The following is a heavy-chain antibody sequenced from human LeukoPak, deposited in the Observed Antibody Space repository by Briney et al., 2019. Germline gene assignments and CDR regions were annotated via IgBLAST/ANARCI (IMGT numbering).Heavy chain of an antibody. V-gene: IGHV3-33*01. J-gene: IGHJ4*02. D-gene: IGHD6-19*01. CDR3: AREGPWPVDY. Sequence: GGSLRLSCAASGFTFSTYGMHWVRQAPGKGLEWVAIIWYDGSNKNYADSVKGRFTISRDNSKNTLYLQMNSLRAEDTAVYYCAREGPWPVDYWGQGTLVIVSS. CDR2: IWYDGSNK. CDR1: GFTFSTYG.